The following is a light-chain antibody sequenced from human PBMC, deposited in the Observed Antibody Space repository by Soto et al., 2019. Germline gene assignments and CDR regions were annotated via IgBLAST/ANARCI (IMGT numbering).Light chain of an antibody. CDR3: QQYYTTLAPT. CDR2: WAS. Sequence: DIVMTQSPDSLTVSLGERATINCKSSLSVFYSSNNQNYLAWYQHKPGQPPKLLIYWASTREYGVPDRFSGSGSATDFTLTISSLQAEDVAVYSCQQYYTTLAPTFGGGTKVEIK. V-gene: IGKV4-1*01. J-gene: IGKJ4*01. CDR1: LSVFYSSNNQNY.